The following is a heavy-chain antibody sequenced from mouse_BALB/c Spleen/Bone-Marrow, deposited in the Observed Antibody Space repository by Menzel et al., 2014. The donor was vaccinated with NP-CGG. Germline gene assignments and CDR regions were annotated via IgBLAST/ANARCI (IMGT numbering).Heavy chain of an antibody. J-gene: IGHJ3*01. CDR3: TTGFAY. CDR1: GFTFSNYW. Sequence: EVKLMESGGGLVQPGGSMKLSCVASGFTFSNYWMNWVRQSPEKGLEWIAEIRLKSYNYATHYAESVKGRFTTSRDDSKSSVYLQMNNLRAEDTGIYYCTTGFAYWGQGTLVTVSA. V-gene: IGHV6-6*02. CDR2: IRLKSYNYAT.